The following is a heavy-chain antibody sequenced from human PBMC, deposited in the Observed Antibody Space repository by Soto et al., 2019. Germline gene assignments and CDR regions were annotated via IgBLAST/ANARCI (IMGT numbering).Heavy chain of an antibody. CDR3: ARDQTGITTAGGGRIDR. V-gene: IGHV3-30-3*01. D-gene: IGHD6-13*01. J-gene: IGHJ5*02. CDR2: VSFDGSNK. CDR1: GFTFSTHA. Sequence: QVQLVESGGGVVQPGRSLRLSCAASGFTFSTHAMHWVHQAPGKGLECVAIVSFDGSNKYYADSVKGRFTISRDNSKNTLYLQMSGLTPEDTAFYYCARDQTGITTAGGGRIDRWGQGTLVTVSS.